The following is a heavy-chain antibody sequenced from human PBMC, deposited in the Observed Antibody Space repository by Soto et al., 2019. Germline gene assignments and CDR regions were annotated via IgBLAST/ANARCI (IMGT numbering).Heavy chain of an antibody. CDR1: GFTLSSYA. J-gene: IGHJ4*02. V-gene: IGHV3-23*01. Sequence: GGSLRLSCAASGFTLSSYAMSWVRQAPGKGLEWVSVISSSGGSTYYADSVKGRFTISRDNSRNTLYLQMNSLRAEDTAVYYCAARRYCSGGSWYCPDYWGQGTLVTVSS. D-gene: IGHD2-15*01. CDR2: ISSSGGST. CDR3: AARRYCSGGSWYCPDY.